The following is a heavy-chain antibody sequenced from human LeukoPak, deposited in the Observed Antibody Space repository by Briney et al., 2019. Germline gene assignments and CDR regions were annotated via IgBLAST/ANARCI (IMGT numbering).Heavy chain of an antibody. Sequence: GGSLRLYCAASGFTFDDYAMHWVRHAPGKGLEWVSGISWNSGSIGYADSVKGRFTISRDNAKNSLYLQMNSLRAEDTALYYCAKALYSGWFDYWGQGTLVTVSS. D-gene: IGHD6-19*01. CDR3: AKALYSGWFDY. CDR2: ISWNSGSI. CDR1: GFTFDDYA. V-gene: IGHV3-9*01. J-gene: IGHJ4*02.